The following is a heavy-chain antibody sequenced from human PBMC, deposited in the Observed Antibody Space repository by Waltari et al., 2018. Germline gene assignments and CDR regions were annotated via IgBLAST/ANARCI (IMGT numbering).Heavy chain of an antibody. CDR1: GYSLSSGYS. V-gene: IGHV4-38-2*02. D-gene: IGHD3-3*01. CDR2: IYHSGST. CDR3: ARDPLYYDFWSGYYPFDY. Sequence: QVQLQVSGPGLVKPSATLSLTCSVSGYSLSSGYSRGWIRPPPGKGLEWIGSIYHSGSTYYNPSLKSRVTISVDTSKNQFSLKLSSVTAADTAVYYCARDPLYYDFWSGYYPFDYWGQGTLVTVSS. J-gene: IGHJ4*02.